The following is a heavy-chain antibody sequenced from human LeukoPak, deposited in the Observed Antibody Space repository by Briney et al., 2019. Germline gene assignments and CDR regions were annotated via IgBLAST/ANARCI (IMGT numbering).Heavy chain of an antibody. Sequence: SETLSLTCTVSGGSISSYYWSWIRQPPGKGLEWIGYIYYSGSTNYNPSLKSRVTISVDTSKNQFSLKLSSVTAADTAVYDCASGLRIWSGYQAPVGWFDPWGQGTLVTVSS. CDR3: ASGLRIWSGYQAPVGWFDP. V-gene: IGHV4-59*01. CDR1: GGSISSYY. CDR2: IYYSGST. J-gene: IGHJ5*02. D-gene: IGHD3-3*01.